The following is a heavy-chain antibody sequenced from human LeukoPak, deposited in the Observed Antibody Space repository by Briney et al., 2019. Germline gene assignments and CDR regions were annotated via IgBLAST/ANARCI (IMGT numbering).Heavy chain of an antibody. J-gene: IGHJ4*02. CDR2: IGVGGIT. Sequence: GGSLRLSCAASGFTFSSYTMNWVRQAPGKGLEWVSTIGVGGITYYTDSVKGRFTISRDNSKNTLYVQMNSLRAEDTAAYYCAKDRDSTWYDWGQGSLVTVSS. D-gene: IGHD6-13*01. V-gene: IGHV3-23*01. CDR3: AKDRDSTWYD. CDR1: GFTFSSYT.